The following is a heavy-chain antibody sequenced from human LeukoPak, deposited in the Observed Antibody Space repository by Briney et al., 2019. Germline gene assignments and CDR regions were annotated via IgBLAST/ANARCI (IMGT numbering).Heavy chain of an antibody. CDR3: ARLPGIAVAAGPIYYYYGMDV. CDR1: GFTVGSNY. J-gene: IGHJ6*02. V-gene: IGHV3-53*01. Sequence: PGGSLRLSCAASGFTVGSNYMSWVRQAPGKGLEWVSVIYSGGSTYYADSVKGRFTVSRDNSKNTLYLQMNSLRAEDTAVYYCARLPGIAVAAGPIYYYYGMDVWGQGTTVTVSS. D-gene: IGHD6-13*01. CDR2: IYSGGST.